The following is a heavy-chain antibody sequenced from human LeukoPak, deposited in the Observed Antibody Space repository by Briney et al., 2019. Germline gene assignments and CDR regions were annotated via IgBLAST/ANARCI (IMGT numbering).Heavy chain of an antibody. Sequence: SETLSLTCTVSGGSISSSSYYWGWIRQPPGKGLEWIGEINHSGSTNYNPSLKSRVTISVDTSKNQFSLKLSSVTAADTAVYYCARVREITMVRGVIRKRFFDYWGQGTLVTVSS. V-gene: IGHV4-39*07. CDR2: INHSGST. CDR3: ARVREITMVRGVIRKRFFDY. CDR1: GGSISSSSYY. D-gene: IGHD3-10*01. J-gene: IGHJ4*02.